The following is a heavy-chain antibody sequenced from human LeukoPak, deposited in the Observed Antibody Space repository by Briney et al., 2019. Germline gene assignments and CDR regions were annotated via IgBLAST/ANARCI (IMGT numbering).Heavy chain of an antibody. J-gene: IGHJ4*02. CDR1: GYTFTSYG. V-gene: IGHV1-18*01. CDR3: AREDLSDDSSGYPDY. CDR2: ISAYNGNT. D-gene: IGHD3-22*01. Sequence: ASVKVSCKASGYTFTSYGISWVRQAPGQGLEWMGWISAYNGNTNYAQKLQGRVTMTTDTSTSTAYMELRSLRSDDTAVYYCAREDLSDDSSGYPDYWGQGTLVTVSS.